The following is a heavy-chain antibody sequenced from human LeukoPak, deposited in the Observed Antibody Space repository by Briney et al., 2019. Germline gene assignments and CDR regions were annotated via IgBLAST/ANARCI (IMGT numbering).Heavy chain of an antibody. Sequence: GGSLRLSCAASGFTFSRYAMNWVRQAPGKGLQWVSYINTDSSGIHYADSVKGRFTIFRDNARNTLYLQLSSLRAEDSAVYYCARDTFQPGLIDSWGQGTLVTVSS. D-gene: IGHD2-2*01. J-gene: IGHJ4*02. CDR2: INTDSSGI. V-gene: IGHV3-48*04. CDR1: GFTFSRYA. CDR3: ARDTFQPGLIDS.